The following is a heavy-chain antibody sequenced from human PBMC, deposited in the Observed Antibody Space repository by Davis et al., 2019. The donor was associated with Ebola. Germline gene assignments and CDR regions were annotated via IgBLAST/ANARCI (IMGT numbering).Heavy chain of an antibody. CDR3: VKKGHYDSSGYYGPFDY. D-gene: IGHD3-22*01. CDR1: GFTFSSYA. Sequence: GSLRLSCAASGFTFSSYAMTWVRQAPGKGLEWVSTISGSTGNTHYADSVKGRFTISRDNSKNTLYLQMNSLRAEDTALYYCVKKGHYDSSGYYGPFDYWGQGTLVTVSS. CDR2: ISGSTGNT. V-gene: IGHV3-23*01. J-gene: IGHJ4*02.